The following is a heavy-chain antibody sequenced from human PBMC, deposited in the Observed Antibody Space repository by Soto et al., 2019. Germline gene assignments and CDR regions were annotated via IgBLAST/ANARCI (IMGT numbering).Heavy chain of an antibody. V-gene: IGHV4-34*01. J-gene: IGHJ4*02. Sequence: QVQLQQWGAGLLKPSETLSLTCTVYGGSFSRYHWNWIRQAPGKGLEWIGEIHHDGGTNYSPSLEGRVTISVDTSKNEFSLKLSSVTAADTGVYYCARGYGEEWPPSDFWGQGTMVTVSS. CDR3: ARGYGEEWPPSDF. D-gene: IGHD3-10*01. CDR2: IHHDGGT. CDR1: GGSFSRYH.